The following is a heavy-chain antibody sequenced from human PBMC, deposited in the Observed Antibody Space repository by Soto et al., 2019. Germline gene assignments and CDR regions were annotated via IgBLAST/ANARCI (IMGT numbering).Heavy chain of an antibody. CDR3: ARDLPGRIPHGMDV. CDR2: IIPIFGTA. J-gene: IGHJ6*02. V-gene: IGHV1-69*12. CDR1: GGTFSSYA. Sequence: QVQLVQSGAEVKKPGSSVKVSCKASGGTFSSYAISWVRQAPGQGLEWMGGIIPIFGTANYAQKFQGRVTITAAEATSSAHRELSSLSSEDTAVYYCARDLPGRIPHGMDVWGQGTTVTVSS.